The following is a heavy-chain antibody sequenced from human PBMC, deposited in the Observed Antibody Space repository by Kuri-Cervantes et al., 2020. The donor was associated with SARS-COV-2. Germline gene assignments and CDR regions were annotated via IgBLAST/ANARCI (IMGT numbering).Heavy chain of an antibody. CDR1: GGTFSSYT. J-gene: IGHJ4*02. CDR2: INPSGGST. V-gene: IGHV1-46*01. CDR3: ARDLPYDFWSGYYSWEIEQRNRFDY. D-gene: IGHD3-3*01. Sequence: ASVKVSCKASGGTFSSYTISWVRQAPGQGLEWMGIINPSGGSTSYAQKFQGRVTMTRDTSTSTFYMELSSLRSEDTAVYYCARDLPYDFWSGYYSWEIEQRNRFDYWGQGTLVTVSS.